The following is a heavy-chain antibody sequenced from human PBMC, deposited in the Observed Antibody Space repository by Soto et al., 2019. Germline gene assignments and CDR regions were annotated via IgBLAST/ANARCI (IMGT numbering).Heavy chain of an antibody. V-gene: IGHV3-72*01. D-gene: IGHD5-18*01. Sequence: GGSLRLSCAASGFTFSVHYMDWVRQAPGKGLEWVGRTRNKANSYTTEYAASVKGRFTISRDDSKNSLYLQMNSLKTEDTAVYYCARVSGYSYGYFYYYGMDVWGQGXTVTVYS. CDR2: TRNKANSYTT. CDR3: ARVSGYSYGYFYYYGMDV. CDR1: GFTFSVHY. J-gene: IGHJ6*02.